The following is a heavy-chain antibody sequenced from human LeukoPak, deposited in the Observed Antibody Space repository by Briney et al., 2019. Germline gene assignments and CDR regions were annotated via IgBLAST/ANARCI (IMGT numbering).Heavy chain of an antibody. CDR3: AYIPAAQDDAFDI. CDR1: GFTFSSYT. V-gene: IGHV3-23*01. J-gene: IGHJ3*02. CDR2: ISGSGGST. Sequence: GGSLRLSCAASGFTFSSYTMSWVRQAPGKGLEWVSAISGSGGSTYYADSVKGRFTISRDNSKNTLYLQMNSLRAEDTAVYYCAYIPAAQDDAFDIWGQGTMVTVSS. D-gene: IGHD2-2*01.